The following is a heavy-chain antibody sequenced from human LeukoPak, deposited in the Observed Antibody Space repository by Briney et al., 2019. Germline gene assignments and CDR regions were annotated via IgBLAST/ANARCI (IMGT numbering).Heavy chain of an antibody. CDR1: GYTLTELS. CDR2: FDPEDGET. D-gene: IGHD2-15*01. V-gene: IGHV1-24*01. CDR3: ATVIYCSGGSCYPTFDY. J-gene: IGHJ4*02. Sequence: ASVKVSCKVSGYTLTELSMRWVRQAPGKGLEWMGGFDPEDGETIYAQKFQGRVTMTEDTSTDTAYMELSSLRSEDTAVYYCATVIYCSGGSCYPTFDYWGQGTLVTVSS.